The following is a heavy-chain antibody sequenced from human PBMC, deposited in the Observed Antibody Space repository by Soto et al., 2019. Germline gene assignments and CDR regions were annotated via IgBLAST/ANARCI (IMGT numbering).Heavy chain of an antibody. D-gene: IGHD4-17*01. CDR3: ARGSTTPANHYGANKRIYYCGMDV. V-gene: IGHV4-34*01. J-gene: IGHJ6*02. CDR2: INHSGST. Sequence: PSETLSLTCAVSGGSFSGYYWSWIRQPPGKGLEWIGEINHSGSTNYNPSLKSRVTISVDTSKNQFSLKLSSVTAADTAVYYCARGSTTPANHYGANKRIYYCGMDVWGQGTTVTVSS. CDR1: GGSFSGYY.